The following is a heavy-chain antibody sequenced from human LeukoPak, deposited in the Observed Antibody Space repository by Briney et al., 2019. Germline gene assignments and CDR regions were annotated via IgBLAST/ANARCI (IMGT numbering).Heavy chain of an antibody. V-gene: IGHV1-69*05. CDR3: ARGALGDYYGSGSYLLDP. CDR1: GGTFSSYA. Sequence: SVKVFCKASGGTFSSYAISWVRQAPGQGLEWMGRIIPIFGTANYAQKFQGRVTITTDESTSTAYMELSSLRSEDTAVYYCARGALGDYYGSGSYLLDPWGQGTLVTVSS. D-gene: IGHD3-10*01. CDR2: IIPIFGTA. J-gene: IGHJ5*02.